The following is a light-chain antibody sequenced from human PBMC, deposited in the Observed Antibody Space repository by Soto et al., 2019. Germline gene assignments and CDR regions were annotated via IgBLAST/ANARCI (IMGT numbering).Light chain of an antibody. CDR1: QSVSSK. CDR2: GVS. Sequence: IEMAQSRATVSVAPEERTSRSCRARQSVSSKLAWFQQKPGQAPSLLIYGVSTRATGVPVRFSGSGSGTEFTLTISSLQSEDFAVYYCQQYNNWPHTCGQGTKVDIK. CDR3: QQYNNWPHT. V-gene: IGKV3-15*01. J-gene: IGKJ2*01.